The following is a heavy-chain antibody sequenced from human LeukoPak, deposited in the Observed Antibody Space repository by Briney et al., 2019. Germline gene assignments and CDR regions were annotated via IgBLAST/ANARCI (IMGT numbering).Heavy chain of an antibody. V-gene: IGHV5-51*01. CDR2: IYPGDCDT. CDR3: ARFNWNDAENWFDP. CDR1: GCIFTSYW. D-gene: IGHD1-1*01. J-gene: IGHJ5*02. Sequence: GGALQISCKGSGCIFTSYWIGGGRQMPGKGLEGMGIIYPGDCDTRYSPSFQAQLTISAAKSISTAYLQWSSLEASDTAMYYCARFNWNDAENWFDPWGQGTLVTVSS.